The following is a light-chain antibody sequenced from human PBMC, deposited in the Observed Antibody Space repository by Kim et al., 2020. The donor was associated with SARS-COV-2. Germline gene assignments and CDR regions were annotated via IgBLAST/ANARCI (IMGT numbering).Light chain of an antibody. J-gene: IGLJ3*02. CDR1: RLGDKY. CDR3: QAWDSNNGV. V-gene: IGLV3-1*01. Sequence: SYELTQPPSVSVSPGQTASITCSGDRLGDKYASWYQQKPGQSPVFVIYNDSKRPSGIPERFSGSNSGNTATLTISGTQAMDEADYYCQAWDSNNGVFGGGTQLTVL. CDR2: NDS.